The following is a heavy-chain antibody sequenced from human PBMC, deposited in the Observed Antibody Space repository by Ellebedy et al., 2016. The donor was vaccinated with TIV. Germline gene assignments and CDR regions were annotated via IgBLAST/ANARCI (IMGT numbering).Heavy chain of an antibody. CDR1: GGTFSSYA. CDR3: ARDRAAAGKLLVY. CDR2: IIPIFGTA. D-gene: IGHD6-13*01. J-gene: IGHJ4*02. V-gene: IGHV1-69*13. Sequence: SVKVSXXASGGTFSSYAISWVRQAPGQGLEWMGGIIPIFGTANYAQKFQGRVTITADESTSTAYMELSSLRSEDTAVYYCARDRAAAGKLLVYWGQGTLVTVSS.